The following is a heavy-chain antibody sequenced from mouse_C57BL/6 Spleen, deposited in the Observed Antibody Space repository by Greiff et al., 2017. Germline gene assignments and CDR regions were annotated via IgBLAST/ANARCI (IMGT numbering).Heavy chain of an antibody. Sequence: VQLQQSVAELVRPGASVTLSCTASGFNIKNTYMHWVKQRPEQGLEWIGRIDPANGNTKYAPKFQGKATITADTSSNTAYLQLRSLPSEDTAVYYCGSDCSSYGYAMDYWGQGTSVTVST. V-gene: IGHV14-3*01. D-gene: IGHD1-1*01. CDR3: GSDCSSYGYAMDY. J-gene: IGHJ4*01. CDR1: GFNIKNTY. CDR2: IDPANGNT.